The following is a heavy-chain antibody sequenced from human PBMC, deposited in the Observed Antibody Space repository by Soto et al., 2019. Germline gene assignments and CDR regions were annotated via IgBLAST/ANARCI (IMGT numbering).Heavy chain of an antibody. Sequence: QVQLVEPGGGVVQPGRSLRLSCAASGFTFSSYAMHWVRQAPGKGLEWVAVISYDGSNKYYADSVKGRFTISRDNSKNTLYLQMNSLRAEDTAVYYCASTMDVWGQGTTVTVSS. CDR2: ISYDGSNK. CDR3: ASTMDV. V-gene: IGHV3-30-3*01. J-gene: IGHJ6*02. CDR1: GFTFSSYA.